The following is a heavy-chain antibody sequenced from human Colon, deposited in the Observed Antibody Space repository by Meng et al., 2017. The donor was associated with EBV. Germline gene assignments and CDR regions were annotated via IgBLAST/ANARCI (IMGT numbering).Heavy chain of an antibody. V-gene: IGHV4-4*02. J-gene: IGHJ4*02. Sequence: QGPRQGLAQGSVGTSGPLSLPCAVSGGSNSNSDWWSWVRQPPGKGLEWIGEIYRGGGTNYNPSLKSRVTISVDTSNNHFSLKLSYVTAADTAVYYCARVRVIPAAVGFDYWGQGTLVTVSS. CDR2: IYRGGGT. D-gene: IGHD2-2*01. CDR1: GGSNSNSDW. CDR3: ARVRVIPAAVGFDY.